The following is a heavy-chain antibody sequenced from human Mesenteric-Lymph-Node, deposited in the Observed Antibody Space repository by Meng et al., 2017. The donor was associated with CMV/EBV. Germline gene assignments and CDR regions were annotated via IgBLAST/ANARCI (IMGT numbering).Heavy chain of an antibody. CDR2: ISDDGSNE. CDR3: AKDWGQHCSYTGSVPQGFDV. D-gene: IGHD3-16*02. Sequence: GGSLRLSCAASGLRFNKCGMHWVRHLPGKRLEWVSFISDDGSNEYYADSVGGRFTISRDNSNNMLYLQMDGLRPDDTAVYFCAKDWGQHCSYTGSVPQGFDVWGQGTMVTVSS. J-gene: IGHJ3*01. V-gene: IGHV3-30*18. CDR1: GLRFNKCG.